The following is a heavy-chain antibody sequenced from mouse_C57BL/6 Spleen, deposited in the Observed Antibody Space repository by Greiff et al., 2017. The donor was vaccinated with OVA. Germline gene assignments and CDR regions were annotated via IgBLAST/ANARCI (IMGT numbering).Heavy chain of an antibody. CDR1: GYTFTSYG. CDR3: ARAGDGSFPLFDY. D-gene: IGHD1-1*01. CDR2: IYPRSGNT. J-gene: IGHJ2*01. Sequence: VQLQRSGAELARPGASVKLSCKASGYTFTSYGISWVKQRTGQGLEWIGEIYPRSGNTYYNEKFKGKATLTADKSSSTAYMELRSLTSEDSAVYFCARAGDGSFPLFDYWGQGTTLTVSS. V-gene: IGHV1-81*01.